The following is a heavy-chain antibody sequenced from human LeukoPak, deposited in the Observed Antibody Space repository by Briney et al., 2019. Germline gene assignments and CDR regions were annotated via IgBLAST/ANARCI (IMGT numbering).Heavy chain of an antibody. Sequence: RGSLRLSCAASGFTFSSYSMNWVRQAPGKGLEWVSSICSSSIYIYYADSVKGRFTISRDNAKNSLYLQMNSLRAEDTAVYYCARDLPGGNSGYWGQGTLVTVSS. J-gene: IGHJ4*02. D-gene: IGHD4-23*01. CDR3: ARDLPGGNSGY. CDR1: GFTFSSYS. CDR2: ICSSSIYI. V-gene: IGHV3-21*01.